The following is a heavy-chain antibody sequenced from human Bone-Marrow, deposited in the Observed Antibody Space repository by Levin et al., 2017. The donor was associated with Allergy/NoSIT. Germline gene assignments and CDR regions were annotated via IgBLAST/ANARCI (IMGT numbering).Heavy chain of an antibody. CDR3: ARSKFTIFGVVIIDY. Sequence: PSETLSLTCSVSGGSISSTDSYWDWIRQSPGRGLEWLGKIYHTGTTYDNPFLKSRVTISVDTTKRQFSLKLSSVTAADTAIYYCARSKFTIFGVVIIDYWGQGALVTVSS. CDR2: IYHTGTT. CDR1: GGSISSTDSY. J-gene: IGHJ4*02. D-gene: IGHD3-3*01. V-gene: IGHV4-39*01.